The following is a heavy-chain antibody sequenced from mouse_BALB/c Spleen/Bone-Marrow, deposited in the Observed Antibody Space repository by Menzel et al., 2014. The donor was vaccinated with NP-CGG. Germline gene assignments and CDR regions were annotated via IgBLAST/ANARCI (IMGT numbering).Heavy chain of an antibody. J-gene: IGHJ2*01. Sequence: EVQLQQPGPDLVKPSQSLSLTCTVAGYSITSGYGWHWIRQFPGNKLEWMGYIHYSGSTNYNPSLQSRISITRDTSKNQFFLQLNSVTTEDTATYYCVRETTVVADFDYWGQGTTLTVSS. V-gene: IGHV3-1*02. CDR3: VRETTVVADFDY. CDR1: GYSITSGYG. CDR2: IHYSGST. D-gene: IGHD1-1*01.